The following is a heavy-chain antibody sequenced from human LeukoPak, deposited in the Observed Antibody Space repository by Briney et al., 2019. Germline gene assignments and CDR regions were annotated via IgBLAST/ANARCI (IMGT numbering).Heavy chain of an antibody. J-gene: IGHJ4*02. CDR1: GFTFSSYW. D-gene: IGHD6-13*01. CDR2: INSDGSST. V-gene: IGHV3-74*01. Sequence: GRSLRLSCAASGFTFSSYWMHWVRQAPGKGLVWVSRINSDGSSTSYADSVKGRFTISRDNAKNTLYLQMNSLRAEDTAVYYCARYDSSSWLFDYWGQGTLVTVSS. CDR3: ARYDSSSWLFDY.